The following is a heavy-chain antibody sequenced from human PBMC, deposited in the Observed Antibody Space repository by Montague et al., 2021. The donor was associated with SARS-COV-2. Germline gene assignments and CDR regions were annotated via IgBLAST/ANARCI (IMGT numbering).Heavy chain of an antibody. CDR2: IYWDDDK. Sequence: TLSLTCIVSGGSISSNTYYWGWIRQPPGKALEWLALIYWDDDKRYSPSLKSRLTITKDTSKNQVVLTMTNMDPVDTATYYCAHSKSSGWYGDWFDPWGQGTLVTVSS. V-gene: IGHV2-5*02. D-gene: IGHD6-19*01. J-gene: IGHJ5*02. CDR1: GGSISSNTYY. CDR3: AHSKSSGWYGDWFDP.